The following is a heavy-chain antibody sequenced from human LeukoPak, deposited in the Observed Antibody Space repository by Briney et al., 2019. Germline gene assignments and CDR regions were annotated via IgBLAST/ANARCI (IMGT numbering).Heavy chain of an antibody. CDR3: ARGLTVVTALYDY. J-gene: IGHJ4*02. V-gene: IGHV4-30-2*01. D-gene: IGHD2-21*02. CDR1: GGSISSGGYS. Sequence: PSETLSLTCAVSGGSISSGGYSWSWIRRPPGKGLEWIGYIYHSGSTYYNPSLKSRVTISVDRSKNQFSLKLSSVTAADTAVYYCARGLTVVTALYDYWGQGTLVTVSS. CDR2: IYHSGST.